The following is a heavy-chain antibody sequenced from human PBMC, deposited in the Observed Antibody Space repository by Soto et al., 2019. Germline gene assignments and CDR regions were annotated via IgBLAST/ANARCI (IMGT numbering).Heavy chain of an antibody. CDR2: ILYSGTS. D-gene: IGHD5-18*01. V-gene: IGHV4-39*01. CDR1: GGSISSISHY. Sequence: SETLSLTCTVSGGSISSISHYWGWIRQPPGKGLEWIGSILYSGTSYYSPSLKSRVTISADTSKNQFSLKLSSVTAADTAVYYCARGPSAGNLPYSRLDPWGQGTLVTVSS. CDR3: ARGPSAGNLPYSRLDP. J-gene: IGHJ5*02.